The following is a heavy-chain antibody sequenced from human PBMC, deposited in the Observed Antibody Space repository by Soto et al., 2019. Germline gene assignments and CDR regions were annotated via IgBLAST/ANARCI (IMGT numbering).Heavy chain of an antibody. Sequence: GSLRLSCAASGFTFSSYAMSWVRQAPVKGLEWVSAISGSGGSTYYADSVKGRFTISRDNSMNTLSLQMNSLRAEDTAVYYCAKDRVARDSSGYYFAPFDYWGQGTLVTVSS. CDR1: GFTFSSYA. CDR2: ISGSGGST. CDR3: AKDRVARDSSGYYFAPFDY. J-gene: IGHJ4*02. D-gene: IGHD3-22*01. V-gene: IGHV3-23*01.